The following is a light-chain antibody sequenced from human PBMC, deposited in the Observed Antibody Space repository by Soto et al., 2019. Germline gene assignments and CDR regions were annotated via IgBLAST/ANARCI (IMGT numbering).Light chain of an antibody. V-gene: IGLV1-44*01. CDR1: SSNIGSKN. CDR3: AAWDESLNGVV. J-gene: IGLJ2*01. CDR2: RNN. Sequence: QSVLTQPPSASGTPGQTVTISCSGSSSNIGSKNVNWYQQLPGAAPKLLIYRNNQWPSGVPDRFSGSKSGTSASLAISGLQSEYEGDYYCAAWDESLNGVVFGGGTQLTVL.